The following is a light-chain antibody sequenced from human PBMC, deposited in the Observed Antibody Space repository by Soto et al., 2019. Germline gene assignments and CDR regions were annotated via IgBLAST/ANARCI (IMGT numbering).Light chain of an antibody. CDR1: QSVSGW. CDR3: QQYNSYWT. CDR2: DAS. Sequence: DIQMTQSPSTLSASVGDSVTITCRASQSVSGWLAWYQQKPGKAPKLLIYDASSLQSGVPSRFSGSVSGTEFTLTINSLQPDDFATYYCQQYNSYWTFGQGTKV. V-gene: IGKV1-5*01. J-gene: IGKJ1*01.